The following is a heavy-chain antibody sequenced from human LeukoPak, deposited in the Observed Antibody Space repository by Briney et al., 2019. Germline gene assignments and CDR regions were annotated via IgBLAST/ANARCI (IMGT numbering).Heavy chain of an antibody. CDR3: ARSYYDSSGYLDY. J-gene: IGHJ4*02. V-gene: IGHV4-59*01. CDR1: VCFISHYY. Sequence: SETLSLTCTVSVCFISHYYWSWIRQPPGKGLEWIGYIYYSGSTNYNPSLKSRVTISVDTSKNQFSLKLSSVTAADTALYYCARSYYDSSGYLDYWGQGTLVTVSS. CDR2: IYYSGST. D-gene: IGHD3-22*01.